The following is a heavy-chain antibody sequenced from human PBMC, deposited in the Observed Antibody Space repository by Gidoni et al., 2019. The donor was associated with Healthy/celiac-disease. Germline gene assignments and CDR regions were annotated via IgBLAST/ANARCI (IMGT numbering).Heavy chain of an antibody. CDR2: IYYSGST. V-gene: IGHV4-39*01. D-gene: IGHD7-27*01. J-gene: IGHJ5*02. CDR1: GGSISSSSYY. Sequence: GLVKPSETLSLTCTVSGGSISSSSYYWGWIRQPPGKGLEWIGSIYYSGSTYYNPSLKSRVTISVDTSKNQFSLKLSSVTAADTAVYYCARRPKEYSGDGAWFDPWGQGTLVTVSS. CDR3: ARRPKEYSGDGAWFDP.